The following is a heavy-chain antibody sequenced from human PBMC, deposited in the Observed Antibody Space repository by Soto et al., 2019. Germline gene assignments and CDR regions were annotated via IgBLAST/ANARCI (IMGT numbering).Heavy chain of an antibody. Sequence: EVQLEESGGGMVQTGRSLRLSGAATGFNFEDHAMHWVRQLPGKGLRWVSGISWNSGRVDYADSVKGRLTGSRDNAKNSRDLEMNCLRAVCTALYYCVKIAAYDANYFGFDVWRQGNTLSVSS. CDR2: ISWNSGRV. D-gene: IGHD3-10*01. CDR1: GFNFEDHA. CDR3: VKIAAYDANYFGFDV. J-gene: IGHJ6*02. V-gene: IGHV3-9*01.